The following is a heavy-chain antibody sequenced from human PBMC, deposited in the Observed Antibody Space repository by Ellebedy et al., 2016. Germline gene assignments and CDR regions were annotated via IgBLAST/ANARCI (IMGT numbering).Heavy chain of an antibody. CDR2: ITSEGDYT. J-gene: IGHJ4*02. V-gene: IGHV3-48*02. CDR1: GFSFCYYT. D-gene: IGHD3-9*01. CDR3: AKGAGSGAWLTDF. Sequence: GGSLRLSXAASGFSFCYYTMNWARQAPGMGLEWISFITSEGDYTEYADSVRGRFTISRDNAKNSLSLQMDSLRDDDTAVYYCAKGAGSGAWLTDFWGQGTLVTVSS.